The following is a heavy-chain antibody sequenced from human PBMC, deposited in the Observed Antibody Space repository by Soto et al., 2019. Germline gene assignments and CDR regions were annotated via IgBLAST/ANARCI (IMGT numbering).Heavy chain of an antibody. CDR1: GGSISSYY. V-gene: IGHV4-59*01. Sequence: SETLSLTCTVSGGSISSYYWSWIRQPPGKGLEWIGYIYYSGSTNYNPSLKSRVTISVDTSKNQFSLKLSSVTAADTAVYYCARGRWLQSNYGMDVWGQGTTVPVSS. J-gene: IGHJ6*02. D-gene: IGHD5-12*01. CDR3: ARGRWLQSNYGMDV. CDR2: IYYSGST.